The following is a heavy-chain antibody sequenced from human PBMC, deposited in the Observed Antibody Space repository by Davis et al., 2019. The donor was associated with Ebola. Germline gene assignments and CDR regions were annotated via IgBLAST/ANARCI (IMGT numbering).Heavy chain of an antibody. J-gene: IGHJ4*02. CDR3: VSHKDGTTRDH. Sequence: SETLSLTCAVSGGSISSGGYSWSWIRQPPGKGLEWIGYIYHSGSTYYNPSLESRVSISVDTSKKQFSLKLRSVTAADTAMYYCVSHKDGTTRDHWGQGILVTVSS. D-gene: IGHD1-7*01. CDR2: IYHSGST. CDR1: GGSISSGGYS. V-gene: IGHV4-30-2*02.